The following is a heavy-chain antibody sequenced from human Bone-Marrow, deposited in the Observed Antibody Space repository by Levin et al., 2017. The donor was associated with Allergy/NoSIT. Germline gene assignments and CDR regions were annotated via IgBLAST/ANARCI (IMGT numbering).Heavy chain of an antibody. Sequence: SQTLSLTCAVYGGSFSGSYWSWIRQPPGKGLEWIGEINHSGSTNYNPSLKSRVTISVDTSKNQFSLKLSSVTAADTAVYYCARLGYCSSTSCYAHNWFDPWGQGTLVTVSS. CDR1: GGSFSGSY. J-gene: IGHJ5*02. V-gene: IGHV4-34*01. CDR3: ARLGYCSSTSCYAHNWFDP. CDR2: INHSGST. D-gene: IGHD2-2*01.